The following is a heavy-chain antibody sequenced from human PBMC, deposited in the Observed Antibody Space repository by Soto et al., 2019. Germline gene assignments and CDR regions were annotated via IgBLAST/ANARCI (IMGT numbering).Heavy chain of an antibody. D-gene: IGHD5-18*01. CDR3: ARGGGYASFDF. CDR1: GVTISYGGYS. CDR2: ISHVETT. V-gene: IGHV4-30-2*06. Sequence: PSATLSLTCIVSGVTISYGGYSWIWIRQSPGKGLEWLGYISHVETTYYNPSFQSRLSLSIDRTRNQFSLSLSSMTAADKAVYYCARGGGYASFDFWGQGIQVTVSS. J-gene: IGHJ4*02.